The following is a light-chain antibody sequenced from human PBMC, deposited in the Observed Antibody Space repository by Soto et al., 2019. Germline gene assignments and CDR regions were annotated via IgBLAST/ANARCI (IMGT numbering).Light chain of an antibody. V-gene: IGLV2-14*01. CDR1: SSDVGGYNC. CDR2: EVS. Sequence: QSVLTQPASVSGSPGQSITISCTGSSSDVGGYNCVSWYQQHPGKAPKLMIYEVSNRPSGISNRFSGSKSGNTASLTLSGLQAEDEADYYCSSYTSSSTLVFGGGTKVTVL. CDR3: SSYTSSSTLV. J-gene: IGLJ2*01.